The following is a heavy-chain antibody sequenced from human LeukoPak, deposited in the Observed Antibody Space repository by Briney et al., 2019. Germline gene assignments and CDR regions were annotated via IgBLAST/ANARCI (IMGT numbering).Heavy chain of an antibody. CDR1: GFTFSSYW. D-gene: IGHD3-10*01. Sequence: GGSLRLSCAASGFTFSSYWMSWVRPAPGKGLGWVANIKQDGSEKYYVASVKDRFTIPRDNAKNSVYLQMNSLRAEDTAVYYCARVLWFGELLGLGAFDIWGQGTMDTVSS. CDR3: ARVLWFGELLGLGAFDI. CDR2: IKQDGSEK. V-gene: IGHV3-7*04. J-gene: IGHJ3*02.